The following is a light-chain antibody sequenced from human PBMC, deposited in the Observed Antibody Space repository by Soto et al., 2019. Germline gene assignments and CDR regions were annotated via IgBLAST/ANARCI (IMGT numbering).Light chain of an antibody. V-gene: IGLV2-14*03. CDR2: DVI. CDR1: NTDVGAYDY. Sequence: QSALTQPASVSGSPGQSIIISCSGTNTDVGAYDYVSWYQQHPGKAPKLILYDVINRPSGVSDRFSGSKSGNTASLTISGLQAEDEAEYFCSSYSTISNLVFGTGTKLTVL. CDR3: SSYSTISNLV. J-gene: IGLJ1*01.